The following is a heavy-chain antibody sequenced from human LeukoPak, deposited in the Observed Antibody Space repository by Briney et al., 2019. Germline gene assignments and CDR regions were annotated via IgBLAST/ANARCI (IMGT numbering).Heavy chain of an antibody. CDR1: GGSIISNY. CDR3: ARNTSSSPWFDP. Sequence: SETLSLTCTVSGGSIISNYWSWIRQPPGKGLEWIGNIYYIGTTSYNSSLKSRVTISVDTSRNQFSLEVASVTAADTAVYYCARNTSSSPWFDPWAQGFLVTVSS. V-gene: IGHV4-59*01. J-gene: IGHJ5*02. D-gene: IGHD6-6*01. CDR2: IYYIGTT.